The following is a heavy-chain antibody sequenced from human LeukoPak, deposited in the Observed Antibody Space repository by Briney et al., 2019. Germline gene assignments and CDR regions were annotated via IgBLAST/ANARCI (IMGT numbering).Heavy chain of an antibody. J-gene: IGHJ2*01. D-gene: IGHD3/OR15-3a*01. CDR2: IGCGGSNT. Sequence: PGASLRLSCAGSGFTFSSYAMTWVRQAPGKGLEWVSAIGCGGSNTFYADSVKGRFTISRDNSKNTLYLQVNSLRAEDAAVYYCAKAWTDYWYFDLWGRGTLVTVSS. CDR3: AKAWTDYWYFDL. V-gene: IGHV3-23*01. CDR1: GFTFSSYA.